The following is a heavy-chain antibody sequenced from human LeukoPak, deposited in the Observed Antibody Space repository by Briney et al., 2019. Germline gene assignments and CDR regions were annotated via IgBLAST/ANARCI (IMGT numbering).Heavy chain of an antibody. J-gene: IGHJ3*02. V-gene: IGHV3-7*01. Sequence: GGSLRLSCAASGFTFSSYWMSWVRRAPGKGLEWVASINQEGSQNYYVDSVKGRFTISRDNTKQSLYLQINRLRFDDTAVYYCARDADLGATITGAFDIWGQGTLVSVSS. CDR3: ARDADLGATITGAFDI. CDR1: GFTFSSYW. CDR2: INQEGSQN. D-gene: IGHD5-24*01.